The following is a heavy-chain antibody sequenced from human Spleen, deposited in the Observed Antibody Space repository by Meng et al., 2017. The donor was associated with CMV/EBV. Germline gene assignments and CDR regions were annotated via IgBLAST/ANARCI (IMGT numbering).Heavy chain of an antibody. CDR3: ARSPGFWSLDY. D-gene: IGHD2-8*02. CDR2: ISYSGGT. Sequence: SETLSLTCAVSGDSISRNLWWSWVRQPPGKGLEWIGEISYSGGTKYNPSLQSRVTISSDTTNNRFSLRLNSVTAADTGVYFCARSPGFWSLDYWGRGTLVTVSS. J-gene: IGHJ4*02. CDR1: GDSISRNLW. V-gene: IGHV4-4*02.